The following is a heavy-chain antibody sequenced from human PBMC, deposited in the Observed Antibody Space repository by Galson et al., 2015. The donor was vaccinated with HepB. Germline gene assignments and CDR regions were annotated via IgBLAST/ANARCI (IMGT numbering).Heavy chain of an antibody. Sequence: SLRLSCAASGFTFSSYGMHWVRQAPGKGLEWVAVISYDGSNKYYADSVKGRFTISRDNSKNTLYLQMNSLRAEDTAVYYCAEEDSYEYYYYGMDVWGQGTTVTVSS. J-gene: IGHJ6*02. CDR3: AEEDSYEYYYYGMDV. CDR2: ISYDGSNK. CDR1: GFTFSSYG. V-gene: IGHV3-30*18. D-gene: IGHD5-18*01.